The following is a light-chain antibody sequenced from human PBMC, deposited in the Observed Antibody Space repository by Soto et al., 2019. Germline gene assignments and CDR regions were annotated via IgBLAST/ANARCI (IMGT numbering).Light chain of an antibody. Sequence: ALSQAASVCGSPGQSFTISCTGTSSDVGNYKYVSWYQQHPGKAPRLMIYEVSNRPSGVSNRFSGYKSGNTASLTISGLQAEDETDYYCFSYTSSGTYVFGTGTKVTVL. V-gene: IGLV2-14*01. CDR2: EVS. CDR3: FSYTSSGTYV. J-gene: IGLJ1*01. CDR1: SSDVGNYKY.